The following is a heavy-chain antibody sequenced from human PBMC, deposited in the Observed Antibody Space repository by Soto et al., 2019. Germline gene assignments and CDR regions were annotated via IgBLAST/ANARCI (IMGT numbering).Heavy chain of an antibody. Sequence: EVQLLESGGGLVQPGGSLRLSCAASGFTFSTYAMSWVRQAPGKGLEWVSCISGSGGNSTFYGDSVKGRFTISRDNSKNTLYLQMNSLGAEDTAVYYCAKGGGSCCFDNWGQGTLVTVSA. D-gene: IGHD2-15*01. CDR3: AKGGGSCCFDN. V-gene: IGHV3-23*01. CDR1: GFTFSTYA. J-gene: IGHJ4*02. CDR2: ISGSGGNST.